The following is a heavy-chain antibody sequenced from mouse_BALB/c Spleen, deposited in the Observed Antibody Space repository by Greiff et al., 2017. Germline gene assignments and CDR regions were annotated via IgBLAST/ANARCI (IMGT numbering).Heavy chain of an antibody. CDR1: GFTFSSFG. V-gene: IGHV5-17*02. D-gene: IGHD4-1*01. J-gene: IGHJ4*01. CDR2: ISSGSSTI. Sequence: EVKLMESGGGLVQPGGSRKLSCAASGFTFSSFGMHWVRQAPEKGLEWVAYISSGSSTIYYADTVKGRFTISRDNPKNTLFLQMTSLRSEDTAMYYCARGLGDYAMDYWGQGTSVTVSS. CDR3: ARGLGDYAMDY.